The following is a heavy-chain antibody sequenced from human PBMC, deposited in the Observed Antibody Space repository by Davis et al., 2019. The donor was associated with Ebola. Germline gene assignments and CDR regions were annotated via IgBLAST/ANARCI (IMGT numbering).Heavy chain of an antibody. J-gene: IGHJ6*02. CDR2: ISGSGGST. CDR3: AKDGDARDGYGMDV. CDR1: GFTFSSYA. V-gene: IGHV3-23*01. D-gene: IGHD4-17*01. Sequence: PGGSLRLSCAASGFTFSSYAMSWVRQAPGKGLEWVSAISGSGGSTYYADSVKGRFTISRDNSKNTLYLQMNSLRAEDTAVYYCAKDGDARDGYGMDVWGQGTTVTVSS.